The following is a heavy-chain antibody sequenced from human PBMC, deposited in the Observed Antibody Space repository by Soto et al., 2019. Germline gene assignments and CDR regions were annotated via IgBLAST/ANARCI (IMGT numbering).Heavy chain of an antibody. CDR1: GCTFSSHS. J-gene: IGHJ4*02. V-gene: IGHV3-21*01. Sequence: GGSLRLSWAASGCTFSSHSMSWVRQAPGKGLEWVSSISSSSSYIYYADSVKGRFTISRDNAKNSLYLQMNSLRAEDTAVYYCAREDFSGESYWGQGTLVTVSS. D-gene: IGHD2-15*01. CDR3: AREDFSGESY. CDR2: ISSSSSYI.